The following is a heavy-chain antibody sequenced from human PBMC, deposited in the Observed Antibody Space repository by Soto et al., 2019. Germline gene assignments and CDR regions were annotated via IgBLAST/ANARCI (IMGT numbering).Heavy chain of an antibody. Sequence: GMHGVRANPGEGLEWVAVISYDGSNKYYADSVKGRFTISRDNSKNTLYLQMNRLRAEDTAVYDCAKDRIQRWPSGGAFEIWGQRTLVTVSS. CDR3: AKDRIQRWPSGGAFEI. V-gene: IGHV3-30*18. D-gene: IGHD5-18*01. J-gene: IGHJ3*02. CDR1: G. CDR2: ISYDGSNK.